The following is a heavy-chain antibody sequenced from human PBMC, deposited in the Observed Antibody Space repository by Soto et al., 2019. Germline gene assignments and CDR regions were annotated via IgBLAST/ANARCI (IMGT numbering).Heavy chain of an antibody. CDR2: TYYRSKWYH. J-gene: IGHJ4*02. V-gene: IGHV6-1*01. CDR1: GDSVSSNSAT. D-gene: IGHD3-10*01. Sequence: SQTLSLTCAISGDSVSSNSATWNWIRQSPSRGLQWLGRTYYRSKWYHDYAVSVKSRITINPDTSKNQFSLQLISVTPGDTAVYYCARSITGSAYFDYWRQGTLVTVSS. CDR3: ARSITGSAYFDY.